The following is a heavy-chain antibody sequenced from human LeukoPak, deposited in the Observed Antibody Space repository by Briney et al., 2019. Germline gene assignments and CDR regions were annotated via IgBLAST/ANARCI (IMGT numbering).Heavy chain of an antibody. V-gene: IGHV3-21*01. CDR1: GFTFSSYS. CDR2: ISSSSSYI. CDR3: ARDHIGPGIVGGTFDY. Sequence: GGSLRLSCAASGFTFSSYSMNWVRQAPGKGLEWVSSISSSSSYIYYADSVKGRFTISRDNAKNSLYLQMNSLRAEDTAVYYCARDHIGPGIVGGTFDYWGQGTLVTVSS. J-gene: IGHJ4*02. D-gene: IGHD1-26*01.